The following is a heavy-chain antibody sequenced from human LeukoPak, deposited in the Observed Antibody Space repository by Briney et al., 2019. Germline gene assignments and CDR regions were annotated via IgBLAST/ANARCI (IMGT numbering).Heavy chain of an antibody. Sequence: ASVKVSRKASGYTFTSYYMHWVRQAPGQGLEWMGIINPSAGNTNYAQRFQGRVTMTRNTSTSTVYMELSSLRSEDTAVYYCARIRDGYNDAYDIWGQGTMVTVPS. CDR3: ARIRDGYNDAYDI. J-gene: IGHJ3*02. CDR1: GYTFTSYY. CDR2: INPSAGNT. V-gene: IGHV1-46*01. D-gene: IGHD5-24*01.